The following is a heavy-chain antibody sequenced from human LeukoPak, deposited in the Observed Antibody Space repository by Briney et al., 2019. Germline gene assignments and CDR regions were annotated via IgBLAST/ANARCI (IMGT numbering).Heavy chain of an antibody. CDR1: GLTFSNFE. CDR2: ISTSGAST. CDR3: ARERGYNYGYSGYYDQ. D-gene: IGHD5-18*01. Sequence: GGSLRPSCAASGLTFSNFEMNWVRQAPGKGLEWISYISTSGASTYYADSVKGRFTVSRDNAKSSMYLRMDTLRAEDTAVYYCARERGYNYGYSGYYDQWGQGILVTVSS. J-gene: IGHJ4*02. V-gene: IGHV3-48*03.